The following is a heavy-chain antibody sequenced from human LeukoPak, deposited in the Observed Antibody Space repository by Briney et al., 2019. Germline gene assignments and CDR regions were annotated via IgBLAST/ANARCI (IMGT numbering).Heavy chain of an antibody. CDR1: GYTFTSYG. CDR3: AREGRDCSGGSCYSGNWFDP. J-gene: IGHJ5*02. CDR2: ISAYNGNT. V-gene: IGHV1-18*01. D-gene: IGHD2-15*01. Sequence: GASVKVSCKASGYTFTSYGISWVRQAPGQGLEWMGWISAYNGNTNYAQELQGRVTMTTDTSTSTAYMELRSLRSDDTAVYYCAREGRDCSGGSCYSGNWFDPWGQGTLVTVSS.